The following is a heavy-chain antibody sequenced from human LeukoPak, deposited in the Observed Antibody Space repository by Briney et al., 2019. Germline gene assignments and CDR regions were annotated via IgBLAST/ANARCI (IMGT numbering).Heavy chain of an antibody. CDR3: ARGTDLYSTGWPN. J-gene: IGHJ4*02. Sequence: GGSLRLSCAVSDSTVSKNYMSWVRQAPGKGLEWVSLIYSGSSTYYADSVKGRFTISRDNSKNTLYLQMNSLRAEDTAVYYCARGTDLYSTGWPNWGQGTLVTVSS. CDR1: DSTVSKNY. V-gene: IGHV3-53*01. D-gene: IGHD6-25*01. CDR2: IYSGSST.